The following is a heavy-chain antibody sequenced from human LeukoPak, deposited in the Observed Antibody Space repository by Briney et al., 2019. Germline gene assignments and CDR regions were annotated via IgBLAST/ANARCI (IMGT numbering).Heavy chain of an antibody. V-gene: IGHV4-59*12. CDR1: GGSISSYY. CDR3: ARTGGTFYFYYYMDV. CDR2: IYYSGST. Sequence: SETLSLTCTVSGGSISSYYWSWIRQPPGKGLEWIGYIYYSGSTNYNPSLKSRVTISVDTSKNQFSLKLSSVTAADTAVYYCARTGGTFYFYYYMDVWGKGTTVTVSS. J-gene: IGHJ6*03.